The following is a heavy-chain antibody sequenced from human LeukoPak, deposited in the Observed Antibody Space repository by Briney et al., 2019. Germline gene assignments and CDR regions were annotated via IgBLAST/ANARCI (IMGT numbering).Heavy chain of an antibody. CDR3: ARGKRSFDY. CDR2: IYSSGIT. Sequence: SETLSLTCTVSGGSISSHYWSWIRQPPGKGLEWIGYIYSSGITNYNPSLKSRVTISEDTSKNQFSLKLSSVTAADTAVYYCARGKRSFDYWGQGTLVTVSS. J-gene: IGHJ4*02. D-gene: IGHD6-6*01. V-gene: IGHV4-4*09. CDR1: GGSISSHY.